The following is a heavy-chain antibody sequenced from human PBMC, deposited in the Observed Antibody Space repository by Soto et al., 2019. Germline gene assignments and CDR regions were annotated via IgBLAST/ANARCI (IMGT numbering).Heavy chain of an antibody. Sequence: PSETLSLTCTVSGGSISSGDYYWSWIRQPPGKGLEWIGYIYYSGSTYYNPSLKSRVTISVDTSKNQFSLKLSSVTAADTAVYYCARDQAYYDFWSGYPYDAFDIWGQGTMVTVSS. V-gene: IGHV4-30-4*01. CDR1: GGSISSGDYY. D-gene: IGHD3-3*01. J-gene: IGHJ3*02. CDR2: IYYSGST. CDR3: ARDQAYYDFWSGYPYDAFDI.